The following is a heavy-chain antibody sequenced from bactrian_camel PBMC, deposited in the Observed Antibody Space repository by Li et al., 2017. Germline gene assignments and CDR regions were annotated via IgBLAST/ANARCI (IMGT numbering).Heavy chain of an antibody. Sequence: HVQLVESGGGSVQPGGSLRLSCATSGFTLGRYCMGWFRQTPGKPRESVAAMMIGDAVKGRFTISQGNAKNTMSLQMVGLKPEDTGMYYCAADQIEPRLVDGTDQLTCDLGYWDQGTQVTVS. CDR1: GFTLGRYC. J-gene: IGHJ6*01. V-gene: IGHV3S1*01. D-gene: IGHD6*01. CDR3: AADQIEPRLVDGTDQLTCDLGY. CDR2: MMIG.